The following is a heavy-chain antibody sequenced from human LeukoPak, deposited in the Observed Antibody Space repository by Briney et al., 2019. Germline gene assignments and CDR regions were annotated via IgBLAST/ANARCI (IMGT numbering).Heavy chain of an antibody. J-gene: IGHJ4*02. CDR1: GYSLTTHSF. CDR2: VYNDGTP. V-gene: IGHV4-38-2*01. CDR3: AQVTMIGELTQYSFDV. Sequence: SETLSLTCLDSGYSLTTHSFWGWVRQPPAQGLECSGSVYNDGTPYYTPSLKSRLSMSIDTSKNQFSLRLTSVTAADTALYYCAQVTMIGELTQYSFDVWGQGILVTISS. D-gene: IGHD3-22*01.